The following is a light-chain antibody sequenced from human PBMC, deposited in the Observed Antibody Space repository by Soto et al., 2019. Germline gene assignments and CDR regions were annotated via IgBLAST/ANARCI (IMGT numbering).Light chain of an antibody. CDR2: DAS. CDR1: QSISSW. CDR3: QQYNSYPWT. J-gene: IGKJ1*01. V-gene: IGKV1-5*01. Sequence: DIQMTQSPSTLSASVGDRVTITCRASQSISSWLAWYQQKPGKAPKLLIYDASSVESGVPSRFSGSGSGTEFPLNSTILQPDYFATYYCQQYNSYPWTFGQGTKVEIK.